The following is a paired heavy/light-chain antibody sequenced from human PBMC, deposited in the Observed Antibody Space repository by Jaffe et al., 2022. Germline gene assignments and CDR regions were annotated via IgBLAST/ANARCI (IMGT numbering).Heavy chain of an antibody. CDR3: ARSLRGIDCSSTSCPRDY. CDR1: GFTFSSNG. CDR2: IDGSGGST. V-gene: IGHV3-23*01. D-gene: IGHD2-2*01. J-gene: IGHJ4*02. Sequence: EVQLLESGGGLVQPGGSLRLSCAASGFTFSSNGMAWVRQAPGKGVEWVSTIDGSGGSTYYADSVKGRFTISRDNSKNTLYLQMNSLRADDTAVYYCARSLRGIDCSSTSCPRDYWGQGTLVTVSS.
Light chain of an antibody. CDR2: EVS. J-gene: IGKJ1*01. CDR1: QSLLHSDGKTY. Sequence: IVVTQTPLSLSVTPGQPASISCKSSQSLLHSDGKTYLYWYLQKPGQSPQLLIYEVSSRFSGVPDRFSGSGSGTDFTLKISRVEAEDVGVYYCMQGLHLWTFGQGTKVEIK. V-gene: IGKV2-29*02. CDR3: MQGLHLWT.